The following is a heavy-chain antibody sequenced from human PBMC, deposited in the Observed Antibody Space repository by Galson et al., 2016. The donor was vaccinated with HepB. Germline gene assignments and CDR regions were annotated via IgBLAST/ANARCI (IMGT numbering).Heavy chain of an antibody. D-gene: IGHD1-26*01. J-gene: IGHJ4*02. CDR3: ARDRGYYSHFDS. Sequence: SVKVSCKASGYSFTNYYIHWLRRAPGEGLEWVGIINPSGGSTGYAQKFQGRVTMTRDTSTSIVYMDLTSQRSEDTAVYYCARDRGYYSHFDSWGQGTLVTVSS. CDR1: GYSFTNYY. V-gene: IGHV1-46*01. CDR2: INPSGGST.